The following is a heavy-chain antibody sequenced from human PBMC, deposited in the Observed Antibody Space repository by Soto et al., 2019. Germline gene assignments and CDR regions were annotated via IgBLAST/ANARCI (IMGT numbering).Heavy chain of an antibody. CDR1: GGSISSGGHY. CDR3: ATATWFGEVPPVNYFVY. D-gene: IGHD3-10*01. V-gene: IGHV4-31*03. CDR2: IYYSGST. Sequence: QVQLQESGPGLVKPSQTLSLTCTVSGGSISSGGHYWNWIRQHPGKGLEWIGNIYYSGSTYYNPSLKSRVIRSVGTSKSQFSLKMSSVTAADTAVYYCATATWFGEVPPVNYFVYWGQGTLVTVSS. J-gene: IGHJ4*02.